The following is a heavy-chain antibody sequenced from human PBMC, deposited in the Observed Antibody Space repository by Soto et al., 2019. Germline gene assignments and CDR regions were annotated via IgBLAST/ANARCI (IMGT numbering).Heavy chain of an antibody. CDR2: ISGSGGST. CDR1: GFTFSSYA. V-gene: IGHV3-23*01. CDR3: AKGLEYSSPACYYYGMDV. D-gene: IGHD6-6*01. J-gene: IGHJ6*02. Sequence: EVQLLESGGGLVQPGGSLRLSCAASGFTFSSYAMSWVRQAPGKGLEWVSAISGSGGSTYYADSVKGRFTISRDNSKNALYLQMNSLRAEDTAVYYCAKGLEYSSPACYYYGMDVWGQGTTVTVSS.